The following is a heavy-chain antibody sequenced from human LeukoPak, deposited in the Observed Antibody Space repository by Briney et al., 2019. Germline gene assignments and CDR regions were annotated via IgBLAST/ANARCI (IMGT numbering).Heavy chain of an antibody. J-gene: IGHJ5*02. V-gene: IGHV4-39*01. CDR2: IYYSGST. CDR3: ARGLSFLGRFRGLDKSGWFDP. D-gene: IGHD3-3*01. Sequence: PSETLSLTCTVSGGSISSSSYYWGWIRQPPGKGLEWIGSIYYSGSTYYNPSLKSRVTISVDTSKNQFSLKLSSVTAADTAVYYCARGLSFLGRFRGLDKSGWFDPWGQGTLVTVSS. CDR1: GGSISSSSYY.